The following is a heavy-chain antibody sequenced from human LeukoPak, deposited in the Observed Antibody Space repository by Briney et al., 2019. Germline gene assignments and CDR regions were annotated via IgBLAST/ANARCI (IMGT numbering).Heavy chain of an antibody. J-gene: IGHJ4*02. V-gene: IGHV3-21*01. CDR1: GFTFSDYS. CDR3: ARVGVFSSSWLLH. D-gene: IGHD6-13*01. CDR2: ISGSSSYI. Sequence: GGSLRLSCAASGFTFSDYSMNWVRQAPGKGLEWVSSISGSSSYIYYADSVKGRFTISRDNARNSLYLQMNSLRAEDTAVYYCARVGVFSSSWLLHWGQGTLVTVSS.